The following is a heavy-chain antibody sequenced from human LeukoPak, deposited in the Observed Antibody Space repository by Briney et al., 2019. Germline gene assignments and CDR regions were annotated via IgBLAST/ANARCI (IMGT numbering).Heavy chain of an antibody. Sequence: ASVKVSCKVSGYTLTELSMHWVRQAPGKGLEWIGGFDPEDGETIYAQKFQGRVTMTEDTSTDTAYMELSSLRSEDTAVYYCATDLYSSGLYYFDYWGQGTLVTVSS. D-gene: IGHD6-19*01. V-gene: IGHV1-24*01. J-gene: IGHJ4*02. CDR3: ATDLYSSGLYYFDY. CDR2: FDPEDGET. CDR1: GYTLTELS.